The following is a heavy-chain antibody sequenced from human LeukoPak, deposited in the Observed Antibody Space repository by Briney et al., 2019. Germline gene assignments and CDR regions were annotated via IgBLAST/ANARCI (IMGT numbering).Heavy chain of an antibody. J-gene: IGHJ5*02. V-gene: IGHV1-18*01. CDR2: ISAYNGNT. CDR3: ARLLYYYDSSGYYRGGNWFDP. Sequence: ASVKVSCKASGYTFTSYGMSWVRQAPGQGLEWMGWISAYNGNTNYAQKLQGRVTMTTDTSTSTAYMELRSLRSDDTAVYYCARLLYYYDSSGYYRGGNWFDPWGQGTLVTVSS. D-gene: IGHD3-22*01. CDR1: GYTFTSYG.